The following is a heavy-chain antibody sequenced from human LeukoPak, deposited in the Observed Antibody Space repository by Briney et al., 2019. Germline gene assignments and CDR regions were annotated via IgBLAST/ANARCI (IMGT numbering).Heavy chain of an antibody. J-gene: IGHJ4*02. CDR2: FDPEDGET. CDR3: ATVGSESGPARITIFGAALTATYYFDY. D-gene: IGHD3-3*01. Sequence: ASVKVSCKVSGYTLTELSMHWVRQAAGKGLEWMGGFDPEDGETIYAQKFQGRVTMTEDTSTDTAYMELSSLRSEDTAVYYCATVGSESGPARITIFGAALTATYYFDYWGQGTLVTVSS. CDR1: GYTLTELS. V-gene: IGHV1-24*01.